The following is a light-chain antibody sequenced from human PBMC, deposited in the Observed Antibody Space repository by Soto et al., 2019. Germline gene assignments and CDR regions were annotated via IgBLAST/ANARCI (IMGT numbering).Light chain of an antibody. CDR1: SSNIGAGYD. CDR2: GNS. J-gene: IGLJ1*01. V-gene: IGLV1-40*01. CDR3: QSYDSSLSGSG. Sequence: QSVLTQPPSVSGAPGQRVTISCTGSSSNIGAGYDVHWYQQLPGTAPKLLIYGNSNRPSGVPDRFSGSKSGTSASLAITGLQAEDEADDYCQSYDSSLSGSGFGTGTKLTVL.